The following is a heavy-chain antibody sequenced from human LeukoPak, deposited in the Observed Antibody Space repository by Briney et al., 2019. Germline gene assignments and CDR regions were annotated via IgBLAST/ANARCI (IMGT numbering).Heavy chain of an antibody. J-gene: IGHJ4*02. D-gene: IGHD5-12*01. Sequence: ASVKVSCKASGYTFTSYYMHWVRQAPGQGLEWMGIINPSGGSTSYAQKFQGRVTMTRDTSTSTVYMELRSLRSDDTAVYYCAREPIDIVATIRGYYFDYWGQGTLVTVSS. V-gene: IGHV1-46*01. CDR1: GYTFTSYY. CDR3: AREPIDIVATIRGYYFDY. CDR2: INPSGGST.